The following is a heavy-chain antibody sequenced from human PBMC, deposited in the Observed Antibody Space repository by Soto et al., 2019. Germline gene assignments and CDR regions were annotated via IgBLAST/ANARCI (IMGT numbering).Heavy chain of an antibody. CDR3: AREGGSKYGDYRNWFDP. Sequence: QVQLQESGPGLVKPSETLSLTCTVSGGSISSYYWSWIRQPPGKGLEWIGYTYYSGSTNYNPSLKGRVILSVDASKNQFCLKLSSVTAADTAVYYCAREGGSKYGDYRNWFDPWGQGNLVTVSS. CDR2: TYYSGST. J-gene: IGHJ5*02. V-gene: IGHV4-59*01. CDR1: GGSISSYY. D-gene: IGHD4-17*01.